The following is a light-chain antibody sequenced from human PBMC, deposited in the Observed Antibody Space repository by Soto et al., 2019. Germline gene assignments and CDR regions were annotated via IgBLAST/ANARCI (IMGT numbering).Light chain of an antibody. CDR2: GAS. V-gene: IGKV3-15*01. CDR1: QSVSSSY. Sequence: EIVLTQSPGTPSLSPGESATLSFRASQSVSSSYLAWYQQKPGQAPRLLIYGASTRATGIPASFSGSGSGTEFTLTISSLQSEDFAVYYCQQYNNWPRTFGQGTKVEIK. J-gene: IGKJ1*01. CDR3: QQYNNWPRT.